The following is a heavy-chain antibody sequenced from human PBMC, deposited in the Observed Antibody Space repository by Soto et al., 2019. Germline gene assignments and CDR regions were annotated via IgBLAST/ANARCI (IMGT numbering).Heavy chain of an antibody. J-gene: IGHJ6*02. V-gene: IGHV3-23*01. CDR1: VFIFSSYA. CDR3: AKDHYGADGFYYYYGMDV. CDR2: ITGSGDGT. Sequence: GGSLRLSCAAPVFIFSSYAMTWVRQARGKGLQWVSAITGSGDGTYYADSVEGRFTVSRDNSKNMLFLQMNSLRVDDTAVYYCAKDHYGADGFYYYYGMDVWGQGTTVTVSS. D-gene: IGHD3-10*01.